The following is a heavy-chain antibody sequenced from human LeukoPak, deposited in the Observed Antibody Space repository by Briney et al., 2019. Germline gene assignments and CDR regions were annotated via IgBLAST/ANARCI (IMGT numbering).Heavy chain of an antibody. J-gene: IGHJ4*02. CDR3: ARHGIHDSSGSYFDY. CDR2: ISAYNGNT. V-gene: IGHV1-18*01. D-gene: IGHD3-22*01. CDR1: GYTFTSYG. Sequence: ASVKVSCKASGYTFTSYGISWVRQAPGQGLEWMGWISAYNGNTNYAQKLQGRVTMTTDTSTSTAYMELRSLRSDDTAVYYCARHGIHDSSGSYFDYWGQGTLVTVSS.